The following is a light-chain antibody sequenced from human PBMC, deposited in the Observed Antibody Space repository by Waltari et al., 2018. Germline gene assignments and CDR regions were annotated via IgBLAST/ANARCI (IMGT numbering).Light chain of an antibody. CDR3: SSYTSSSIPWV. J-gene: IGLJ3*02. CDR2: DVS. V-gene: IGLV2-14*01. Sequence: QSALTQPASVSGSPGQSITISCTGTSSDVGGYNYVSWYQQHPGIAPKLMIYDVSNRPSGVSNRFSGSKSGNTASLTISGLQAEDEADYYCSSYTSSSIPWVFGGGTKLTVL. CDR1: SSDVGGYNY.